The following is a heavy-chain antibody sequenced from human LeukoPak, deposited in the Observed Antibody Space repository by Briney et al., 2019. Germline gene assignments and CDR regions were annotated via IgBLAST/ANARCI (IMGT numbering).Heavy chain of an antibody. Sequence: GASVKVPCKASGYTFTSYGISWVRQAPGQGLEWMGWISAYNGNTNYAQKLQGRVTMTTDTSTSTAYMELRSLRSDDTAVYYCARDGLGTMVRGLDWFDPWGQGTLVTVSS. V-gene: IGHV1-18*01. J-gene: IGHJ5*02. CDR3: ARDGLGTMVRGLDWFDP. CDR2: ISAYNGNT. D-gene: IGHD3-10*01. CDR1: GYTFTSYG.